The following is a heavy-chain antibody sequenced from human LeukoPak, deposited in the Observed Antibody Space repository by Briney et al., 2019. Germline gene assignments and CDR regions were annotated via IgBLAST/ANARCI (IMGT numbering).Heavy chain of an antibody. V-gene: IGHV3-73*01. CDR2: IRSKANSYAT. J-gene: IGHJ4*02. Sequence: GGSLRLSCAASGFTFSGSAMHWVRHASGKGLEWVVRIRSKANSYATAYAASVKGRFTISRDDSKNTAYLQMNSLKTEDTAVYYCTPSLYDILTGSDYWGQGTLVTVSS. CDR1: GFTFSGSA. D-gene: IGHD3-9*01. CDR3: TPSLYDILTGSDY.